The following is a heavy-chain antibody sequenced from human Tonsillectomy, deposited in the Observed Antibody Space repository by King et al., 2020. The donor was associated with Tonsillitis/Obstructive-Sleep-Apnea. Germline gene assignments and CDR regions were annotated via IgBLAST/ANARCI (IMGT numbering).Heavy chain of an antibody. CDR3: ARRGDFWSGSKAYYYMDV. Sequence: VQLVESGGGVVQPGRSLRLSCAASGFTFSSYGMHWVRQAPGKGLEWVAVIWYDGSNKYYADSGKGRFTISRDNSKNTLYLQMNSLRAEDTAVYYCARRGDFWSGSKAYYYMDVWGKGTTVTVSS. CDR1: GFTFSSYG. D-gene: IGHD3-3*01. CDR2: IWYDGSNK. J-gene: IGHJ6*03. V-gene: IGHV3-33*01.